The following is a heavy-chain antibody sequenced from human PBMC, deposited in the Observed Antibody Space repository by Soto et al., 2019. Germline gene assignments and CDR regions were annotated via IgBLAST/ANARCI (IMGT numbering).Heavy chain of an antibody. J-gene: IGHJ4*02. CDR2: ISSSSSTI. CDR1: GFTFGIYS. Sequence: FMRLSCAAAGFTFGIYSMNWLRQAPGEGLEWVSYISSSSSTIYYADSVKGRFTISRDTAKNSLYLQMNSLRGEDTAVYYCARDSTPITMIVVVNPFDYWGQGTLVTVSS. V-gene: IGHV3-48*01. D-gene: IGHD3-22*01. CDR3: ARDSTPITMIVVVNPFDY.